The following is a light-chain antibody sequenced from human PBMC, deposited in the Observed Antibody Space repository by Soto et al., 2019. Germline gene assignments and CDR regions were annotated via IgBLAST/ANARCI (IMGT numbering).Light chain of an antibody. CDR2: GNS. J-gene: IGLJ3*02. CDR3: QSYDSSLSGSV. V-gene: IGLV1-40*01. CDR1: SSNIGAGYD. Sequence: QSVLTLPPSVSGAPGQRVTISCTGSSSNIGAGYDVHWYQQLPGTAPKLLIYGNSNRPSGVPDRFSGSKSGTSASLAITGLRAEDEADYYCQSYDSSLSGSVFGGGTKLTVL.